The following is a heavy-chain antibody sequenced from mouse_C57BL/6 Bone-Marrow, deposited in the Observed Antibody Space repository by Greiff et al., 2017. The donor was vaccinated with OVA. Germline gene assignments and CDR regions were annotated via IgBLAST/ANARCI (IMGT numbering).Heavy chain of an antibody. Sequence: QVQLQQSGPELVKPGASVKISCKASGYAFSSSWMNWVKQRPGKGLEWIGRIYPGDGDTNYNGKFKGKATLTADKSSSTAYMQLSSLTSEDSAVYFCARSAYYYGSSYPFDYWGQGTTLTVSS. D-gene: IGHD1-1*01. V-gene: IGHV1-82*01. CDR1: GYAFSSSW. J-gene: IGHJ2*01. CDR3: ARSAYYYGSSYPFDY. CDR2: IYPGDGDT.